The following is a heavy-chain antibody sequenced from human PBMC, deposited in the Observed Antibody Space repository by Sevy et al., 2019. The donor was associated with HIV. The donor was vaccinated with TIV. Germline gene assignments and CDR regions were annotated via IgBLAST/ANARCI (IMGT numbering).Heavy chain of an antibody. CDR2: ISGSGGGK. V-gene: IGHV3-23*01. Sequence: GGSLRLSCAASGFTFSSFAISWVRQAPGKGLEWVSDISGSGGGKKYADSVKGRFTVSRDNAQNTVFLQMNNLRGEDTGLYYCAKEFYRGSYLEDWGEGTLVTVS. J-gene: IGHJ4*02. CDR3: AKEFYRGSYLED. CDR1: GFTFSSFA. D-gene: IGHD3-10*01.